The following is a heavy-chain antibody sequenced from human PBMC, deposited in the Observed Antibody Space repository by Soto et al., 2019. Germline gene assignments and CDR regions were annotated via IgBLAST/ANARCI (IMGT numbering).Heavy chain of an antibody. V-gene: IGHV1-69*08. CDR3: AIVSGTTELTRGMDV. J-gene: IGHJ6*04. D-gene: IGHD1-1*01. Sequence: VQLVQSGAEVKKPGSSVKVSCTTSGDILSGYTFRWVRQAPGQGLEWMGRIIPVIGAPFYTQKFQDRVAFTADISTNTVYMDLRSLTSEDTAVYYCAIVSGTTELTRGMDVWGKGTTVTVTS. CDR1: GDILSGYT. CDR2: IIPVIGAP.